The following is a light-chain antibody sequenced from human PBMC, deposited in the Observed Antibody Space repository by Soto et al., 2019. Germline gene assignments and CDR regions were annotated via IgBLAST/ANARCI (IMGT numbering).Light chain of an antibody. V-gene: IGKV1-5*03. CDR2: KAS. Sequence: DIQMTQSPSTLSASVGDRDTITCKASQSISSWLAWYQQKPGKSPKLLIYKASSLESGVPSRFSGSGSGTEFTLTISSLQSDDFATYYCQQYNNYPWTLGQGTKVDIK. J-gene: IGKJ1*01. CDR3: QQYNNYPWT. CDR1: QSISSW.